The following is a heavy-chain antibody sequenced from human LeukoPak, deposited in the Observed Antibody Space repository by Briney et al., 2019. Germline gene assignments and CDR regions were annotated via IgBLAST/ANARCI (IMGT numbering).Heavy chain of an antibody. Sequence: ASVKVSCKASGYTFTGYGISWVRQAPGQGLEWMGSISPYNGNTKYAERFQDRVIMTADTSTRTAYMELRSLRSDETAVFYCARDQYDFVWGSYRPYFDYWGQGTLVTVSS. D-gene: IGHD3-16*02. CDR3: ARDQYDFVWGSYRPYFDY. CDR2: ISPYNGNT. V-gene: IGHV1-18*04. CDR1: GYTFTGYG. J-gene: IGHJ4*02.